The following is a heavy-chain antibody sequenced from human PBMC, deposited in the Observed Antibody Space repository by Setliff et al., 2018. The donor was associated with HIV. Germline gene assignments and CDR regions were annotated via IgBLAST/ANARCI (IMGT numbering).Heavy chain of an antibody. CDR1: GDSVSTDY. D-gene: IGHD2-15*01. CDR3: ARGGLGVVGAIDY. CDR2: IIHSGGT. Sequence: PSETLSLTCTVSGDSVSTDYWTWIRQPPGRGLEWIGEIIHSGGTNYNRSLRSRVTISVDTSKNQFSLNLISVTAADTAVYYCARGGLGVVGAIDYWSQGTLVTVSS. J-gene: IGHJ4*02. V-gene: IGHV4-34*01.